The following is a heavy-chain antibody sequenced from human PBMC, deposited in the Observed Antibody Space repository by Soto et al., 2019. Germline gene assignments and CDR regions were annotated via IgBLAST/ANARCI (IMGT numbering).Heavy chain of an antibody. CDR1: GFTFSSYG. J-gene: IGHJ4*02. D-gene: IGHD1-1*01. CDR3: AKEGPIPNWYFEY. CDR2: ISYDGNLA. V-gene: IGHV3-30*18. Sequence: QVELVESGGGVVQPGRSLRLSCAASGFTFSSYGMHWVRQAPGEGLEWVAVISYDGNLAYYADSVKGRFTISRDNSKNTLYLQTNSLRTEDTDIYYCAKEGPIPNWYFEYWGQGTLVTVSS.